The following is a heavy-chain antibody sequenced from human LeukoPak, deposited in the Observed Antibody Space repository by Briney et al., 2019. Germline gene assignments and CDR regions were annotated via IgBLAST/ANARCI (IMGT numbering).Heavy chain of an antibody. CDR2: IYYSGKT. J-gene: IGHJ4*02. CDR1: GGSISSSSYY. CDR3: AKSVEVNPYYFDY. Sequence: SETLSLTCTVSGGSISSSSYYWGWIRQPPGKGLEWIGSIYYSGKTYHNPSLKSRVTISVDTSKSQFSLKLTSVTAADTAVYYCAKSVEVNPYYFDYWGQGTLVTVSS. V-gene: IGHV4-39*01. D-gene: IGHD3-22*01.